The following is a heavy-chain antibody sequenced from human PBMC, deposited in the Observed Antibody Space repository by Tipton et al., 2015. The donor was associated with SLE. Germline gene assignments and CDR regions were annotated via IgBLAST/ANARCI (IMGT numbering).Heavy chain of an antibody. J-gene: IGHJ6*02. CDR2: IYYSGST. CDR1: GDSISSGVYY. Sequence: TLSLTCTVSGDSISSGVYYWSWIRQPPGKGLEWIGYIYYSGSTNYNPSLKSRVTISVDTSKNQFSLKLSSVTAADTAVYYCARDAGMDVWGQGITVTVSS. CDR3: ARDAGMDV. V-gene: IGHV4-61*08.